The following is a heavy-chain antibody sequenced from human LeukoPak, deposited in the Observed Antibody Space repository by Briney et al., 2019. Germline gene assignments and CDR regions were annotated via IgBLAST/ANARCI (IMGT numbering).Heavy chain of an antibody. V-gene: IGHV3-21*01. D-gene: IGHD6-19*01. CDR2: ISGSGDYI. CDR3: ARDQGQWLVRGAFDI. J-gene: IGHJ3*02. CDR1: GFIFSNYF. Sequence: GGSLRLSCAASGFIFSNYFMIWVRQAPGKGLEWVSSISGSGDYIYYADSVKGRFTISRDNAKNSLYLQMNSLRAEDTAVYYCARDQGQWLVRGAFDIWGQGTMVTVSS.